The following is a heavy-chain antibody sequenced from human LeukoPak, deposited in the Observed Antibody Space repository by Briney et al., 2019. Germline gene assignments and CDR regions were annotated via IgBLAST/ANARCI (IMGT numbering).Heavy chain of an antibody. CDR1: GDSITRGGYF. Sequence: SETLSLTCTVSGDSITRGGYFWTWLRQHPGKGLEWIGAIYDSGSTYYSPSLKSRVVISADTSNNQFSLKLSSVTAADTAVYYCARHRSAGPPTTYYFDYWGQGTLVTVSS. J-gene: IGHJ4*02. V-gene: IGHV4-31*03. CDR3: ARHRSAGPPTTYYFDY. D-gene: IGHD1-1*01. CDR2: IYDSGST.